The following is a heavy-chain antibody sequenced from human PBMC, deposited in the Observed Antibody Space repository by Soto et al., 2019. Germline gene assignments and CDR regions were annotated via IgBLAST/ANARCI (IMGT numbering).Heavy chain of an antibody. J-gene: IGHJ5*02. D-gene: IGHD6-6*01. CDR3: ARGRGSSSNNFFDP. Sequence: SVKVSCKASGGTFSSYAISWVRQAPGQGLEWMGGIIPIFGTANYAQKFQGRVTITADESTSTAYMELTRLRSDDTAVYYCARGRGSSSNNFFDPWGQGTLVTVSS. V-gene: IGHV1-69*13. CDR2: IIPIFGTA. CDR1: GGTFSSYA.